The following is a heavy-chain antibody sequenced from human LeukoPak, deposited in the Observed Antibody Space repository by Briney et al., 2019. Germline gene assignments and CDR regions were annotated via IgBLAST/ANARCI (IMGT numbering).Heavy chain of an antibody. CDR2: INHSGST. Sequence: PSETLSLTYAVYGGSFSGYYWSWIRQPPGKGLEWIGEINHSGSTNYNPSLKSRVTISVDTSKNQFSLKLSSVTAADTAVYYCARRWCSGLYYYYMDVWGKGTTVTISS. V-gene: IGHV4-34*01. CDR3: ARRWCSGLYYYYMDV. D-gene: IGHD2-15*01. J-gene: IGHJ6*03. CDR1: GGSFSGYY.